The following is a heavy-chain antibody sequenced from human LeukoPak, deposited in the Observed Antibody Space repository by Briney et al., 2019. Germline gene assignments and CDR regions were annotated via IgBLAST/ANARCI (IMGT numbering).Heavy chain of an antibody. CDR2: INHSGST. D-gene: IGHD1-26*01. J-gene: IGHJ4*02. CDR3: ARDNRGGSYPY. CDR1: GGSFSGYY. V-gene: IGHV4-34*01. Sequence: SETLSLTCAVYGGSFSGYYWSWIRQPPGKGLEWIGEINHSGSTNYNPSLKSRVTISVDTSKNQFSLKLSSVTAADTAVYYCARDNRGGSYPYWGQGTLVTVSS.